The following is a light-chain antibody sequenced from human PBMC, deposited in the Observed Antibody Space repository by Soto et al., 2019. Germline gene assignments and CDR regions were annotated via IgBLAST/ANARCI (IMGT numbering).Light chain of an antibody. CDR3: QQYNNWPPIT. CDR2: GAS. CDR1: QSVSSSY. Sequence: PATLSVSPGEIATLSCSAIQSVSSSYLAWYQQKPGQAPRLLIYGASNRATGIPDRFSGSGSGTEFTLTISSLQSEDFAVYYCQQYNNWPPITFGQGTRLEIK. J-gene: IGKJ5*01. V-gene: IGKV3D-15*01.